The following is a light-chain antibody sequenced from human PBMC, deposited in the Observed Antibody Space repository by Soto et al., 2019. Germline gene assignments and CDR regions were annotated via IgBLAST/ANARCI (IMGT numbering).Light chain of an antibody. CDR3: QQSYSTPQT. Sequence: EIVMTQSPATLSVSPGERAALSCRASQSVSSNLAWYQQKPGQAPRLLIYGASTRATGIPARFSGSGSGTEFTLTISSLQSEDFATYYCQQSYSTPQTFGGGTKVDIK. J-gene: IGKJ4*01. CDR1: QSVSSN. CDR2: GAS. V-gene: IGKV3-15*01.